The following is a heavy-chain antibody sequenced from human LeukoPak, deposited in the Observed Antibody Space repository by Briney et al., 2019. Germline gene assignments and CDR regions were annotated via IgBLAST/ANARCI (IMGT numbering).Heavy chain of an antibody. D-gene: IGHD1-26*01. CDR1: GFTFSSYG. CDR3: AKDRGSVGADFDY. V-gene: IGHV3-33*06. Sequence: GGSLRLSCAASGFTFSSYGMHWVRQAPGKGLEWVAVIWYGGSNKFYADSVKGRFTISRDNSKNTLYLQMNSLRAEDTAIYYCAKDRGSVGADFDYWGQGTLITVSS. CDR2: IWYGGSNK. J-gene: IGHJ4*02.